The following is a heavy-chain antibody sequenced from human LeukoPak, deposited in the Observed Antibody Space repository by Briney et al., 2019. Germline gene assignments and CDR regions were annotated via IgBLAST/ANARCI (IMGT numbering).Heavy chain of an antibody. D-gene: IGHD1-7*01. CDR1: GFTFSSYA. V-gene: IGHV3-23*01. CDR2: IRNSGADT. CDR3: AKVPNSGNFYYFDY. J-gene: IGHJ4*02. Sequence: GASPRLSCAASGFTFSSYAMSRVRQAPGKGLEWVSAIRNSGADTYYADSVKGRFTVSRDNSRNTLYLQMTSLRAEDTAVYYCAKVPNSGNFYYFDYWGQGALVTASS.